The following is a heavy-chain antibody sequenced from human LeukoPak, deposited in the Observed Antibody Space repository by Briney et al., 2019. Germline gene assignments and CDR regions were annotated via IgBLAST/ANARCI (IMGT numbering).Heavy chain of an antibody. D-gene: IGHD6-19*01. CDR2: IYYSGST. Sequence: PSETLSLTCTVSGGSISSYYWNWIRQPPGKGLEWIGYIYYSGSTNYNPSLKSRVTISADTSKNQFSLELSSVTAADTAVYYCARRYRYSSGWYFDNWGQGTLVTVSS. J-gene: IGHJ4*02. V-gene: IGHV4-59*08. CDR1: GGSISSYY. CDR3: ARRYRYSSGWYFDN.